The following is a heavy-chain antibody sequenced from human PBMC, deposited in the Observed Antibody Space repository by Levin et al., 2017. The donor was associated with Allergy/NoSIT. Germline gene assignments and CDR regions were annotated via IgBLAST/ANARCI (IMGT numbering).Heavy chain of an antibody. CDR1: GGSISSYY. CDR2: IYYSGST. V-gene: IGHV4-59*08. J-gene: IGHJ4*02. D-gene: IGHD2-15*01. CDR3: ARLGCSGGSCYGLFDY. Sequence: LSQTLSLTCTVSGGSISSYYWSWIRQPPGKGLEWIGYIYYSGSTNYNPSLKSRVTISVDTSKNQFSLKLSSVTAADTAVYYCARLGCSGGSCYGLFDYWGQGTLVTVSS.